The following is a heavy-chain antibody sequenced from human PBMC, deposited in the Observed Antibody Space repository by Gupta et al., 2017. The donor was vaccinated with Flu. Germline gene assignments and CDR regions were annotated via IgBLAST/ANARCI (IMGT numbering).Heavy chain of an antibody. J-gene: IGHJ6*02. D-gene: IGHD3-3*01. CDR3: ARERVKTTYGVVTARDGMDV. Sequence: QLQLQESGPGLVKLSETLYLTCTVSGGSISGTSSYWGWIRQPPGKGLEWIGNIYHSGKKYYSPSLKSRVTIFVDTSNNQFSLQLSSVTAADTAVYYCARERVKTTYGVVTARDGMDVWGQGTTVTVAS. CDR2: IYHSGKK. CDR1: GGSISGTSSY. V-gene: IGHV4-39*02.